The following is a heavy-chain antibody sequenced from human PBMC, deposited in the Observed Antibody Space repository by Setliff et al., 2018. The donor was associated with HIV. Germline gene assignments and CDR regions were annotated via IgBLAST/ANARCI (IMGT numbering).Heavy chain of an antibody. Sequence: GGSLRLSCAASGFTVGTGAMNWVRQAPGKGLEWVSTIGCWGTCTFYADSVKGRFAISGDPSTNTLYLQMNRLSAEDTAVYYCARIARIQLREAEDYWGQGTLVTVS. D-gene: IGHD5-18*01. CDR1: GFTVGTGA. CDR3: ARIARIQLREAEDY. CDR2: IGCWGTCT. J-gene: IGHJ4*02. V-gene: IGHV3-23*01.